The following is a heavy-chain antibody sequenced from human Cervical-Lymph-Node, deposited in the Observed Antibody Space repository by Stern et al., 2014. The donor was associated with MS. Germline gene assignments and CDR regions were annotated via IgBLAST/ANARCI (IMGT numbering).Heavy chain of an antibody. D-gene: IGHD2-15*01. CDR1: GFTFSNYA. Sequence: VQLVESGGGVVQPGRSLRLSCAPSGFTFSNYAMHWVRQAPGKGPEWEALVSNDGTKEFYADSVKGRFTISRDNSNSTLYLQMTSLTTEDTSVYFCARERGYCSGGRCYPYYFDSWGQGTLVVVSS. CDR3: ARERGYCSGGRCYPYYFDS. J-gene: IGHJ4*02. V-gene: IGHV3-30-3*01. CDR2: VSNDGTKE.